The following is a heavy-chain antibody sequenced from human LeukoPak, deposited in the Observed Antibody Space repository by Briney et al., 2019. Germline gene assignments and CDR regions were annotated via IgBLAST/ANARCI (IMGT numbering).Heavy chain of an antibody. D-gene: IGHD4-17*01. Sequence: RSSETLSLTCTVSGGSIRSYYWSWIRQSPGKGLEWIGYIYYSGGTNYNPSLKSRVTISVDTSKNQFSLQLSSVTAADTAVYYCARLEATVTIHAYFDYWGQGTLVTVSS. V-gene: IGHV4-59*01. CDR1: GGSIRSYY. J-gene: IGHJ4*02. CDR3: ARLEATVTIHAYFDY. CDR2: IYYSGGT.